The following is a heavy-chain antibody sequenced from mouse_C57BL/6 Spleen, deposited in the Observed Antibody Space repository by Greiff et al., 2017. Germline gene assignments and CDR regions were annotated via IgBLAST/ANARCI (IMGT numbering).Heavy chain of an antibody. J-gene: IGHJ3*01. D-gene: IGHD3-2*02. CDR1: GYSFPSYL. CDR2: IFPGSGST. Sequence: VQLQPSGAELVKPGASVKVSCKATGYSFPSYLIEWVKQRPGHGLVWIGVIFPGSGSTNYNEKFKGKATFTSDKSSTTAYMHLSRLTTEDAAIYDCARGDSSGMFAYWGQGTLVTVSA. CDR3: ARGDSSGMFAY. V-gene: IGHV1-9*01.